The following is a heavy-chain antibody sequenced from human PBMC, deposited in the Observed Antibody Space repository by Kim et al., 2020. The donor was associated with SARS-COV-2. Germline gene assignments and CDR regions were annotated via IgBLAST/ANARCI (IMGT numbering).Heavy chain of an antibody. D-gene: IGHD3-22*01. CDR1: GFTFSSYE. Sequence: GGSLRLSCAASGFTFSSYEMNWVRQAPGKGLEWVSYISSSGSTIYYADSVKGRFTISRDNAKNSLYLQMNSLRAEDTAVYYCARGVGDSSGYYYGYFQHWGQGTLVTVSS. CDR2: ISSSGSTI. CDR3: ARGVGDSSGYYYGYFQH. J-gene: IGHJ1*01. V-gene: IGHV3-48*03.